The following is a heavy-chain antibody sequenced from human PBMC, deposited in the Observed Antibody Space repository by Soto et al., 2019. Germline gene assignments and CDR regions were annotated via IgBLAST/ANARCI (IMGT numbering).Heavy chain of an antibody. Sequence: QVQLVESGGGLVKPGGSLRLSCAASGFTFSDYYMSWIRQAPGGGLECISYISTSSSYTNYADSVKGRFTISRDNAQNSLYLQMSSLRVEDTAVYYCARSWDSSRWDVWGQGTMVTVSS. CDR1: GFTFSDYY. CDR3: ARSWDSSRWDV. CDR2: ISTSSSYT. J-gene: IGHJ3*01. V-gene: IGHV3-11*05. D-gene: IGHD6-13*01.